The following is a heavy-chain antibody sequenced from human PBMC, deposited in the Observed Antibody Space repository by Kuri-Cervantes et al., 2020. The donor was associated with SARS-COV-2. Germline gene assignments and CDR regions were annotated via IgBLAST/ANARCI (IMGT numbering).Heavy chain of an antibody. CDR2: IRSKANGGTT. V-gene: IGHV3-49*04. D-gene: IGHD3-3*01. CDR3: TRENFWSGYFDY. Sequence: SLKISCTSSGFTFGDYAMSWVRQAPGKGLELVGFIRSKANGGTTEYAASVKGRFTIPRDDSKSIAYLQMNSLKTEDTAVYYCTRENFWSGYFDYWGQGTLVTVSS. CDR1: GFTFGDYA. J-gene: IGHJ4*02.